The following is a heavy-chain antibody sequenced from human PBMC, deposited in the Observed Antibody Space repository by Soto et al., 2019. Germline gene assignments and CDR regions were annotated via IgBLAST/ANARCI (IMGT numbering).Heavy chain of an antibody. CDR1: GFTLNRYD. Sequence: WWSLRLSCRASGFTLNRYDMHWFRPGTGNVLEWVSTIGTAGDTYYPGSVRGRFTISREDAKNSLYLQMNSLTAGDTAVYYCARGGVGAAHFDYWGQGTLVTVSS. V-gene: IGHV3-13*01. J-gene: IGHJ4*02. CDR2: IGTAGDT. D-gene: IGHD2-15*01. CDR3: ARGGVGAAHFDY.